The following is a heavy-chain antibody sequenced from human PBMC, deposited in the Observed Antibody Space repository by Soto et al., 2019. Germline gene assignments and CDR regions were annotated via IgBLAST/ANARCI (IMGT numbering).Heavy chain of an antibody. V-gene: IGHV1-46*03. CDR1: GFNYAINH. Sequence: SVEASSKLSGFNYAINHIHRAPQARGQGLEWRGIINTSDGSTSYAEKLEGRVTMTTDTSTSTVWMEQSSMRSVDTAVYYCARDGVMGATTLSHLDSWGQGTLVTVSS. D-gene: IGHD1-26*01. J-gene: IGHJ4*02. CDR2: INTSDGST. CDR3: ARDGVMGATTLSHLDS.